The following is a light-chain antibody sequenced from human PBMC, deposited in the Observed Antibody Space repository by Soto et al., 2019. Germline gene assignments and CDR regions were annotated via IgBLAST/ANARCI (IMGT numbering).Light chain of an antibody. CDR2: GAS. J-gene: IGKJ4*01. CDR1: QSVSSN. CDR3: QQYNNWPLT. V-gene: IGKV3-15*01. Sequence: EIVMTQAPATLSVSPGKRATLSCRASQSVSSNLAWYQQKPGQAPRLLMYGASTRATGIPARFSGSGSGTEFTLTISSLQSEDFAVYYCQQYNNWPLTFGGGTKVEIK.